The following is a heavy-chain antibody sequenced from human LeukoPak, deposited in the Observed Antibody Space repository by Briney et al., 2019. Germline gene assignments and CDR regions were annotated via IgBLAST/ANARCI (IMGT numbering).Heavy chain of an antibody. CDR2: ISYDGSNK. J-gene: IGHJ4*02. D-gene: IGHD3-3*01. CDR3: AKMTSKSSYYDFSGYYFDY. CDR1: GFTFSSYG. Sequence: GGSLRLSCAASGFTFSSYGMHWVRQAPGKGLEWVAVISYDGSNKYYADSVKGRFTISRDNSKNTLYLQMNSLRAEDTAVYYCAKMTSKSSYYDFSGYYFDYWGQGTQVTVSS. V-gene: IGHV3-30*18.